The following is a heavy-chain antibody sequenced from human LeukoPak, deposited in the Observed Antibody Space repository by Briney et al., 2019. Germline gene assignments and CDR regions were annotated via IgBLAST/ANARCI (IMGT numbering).Heavy chain of an antibody. D-gene: IGHD3-10*01. J-gene: IGHJ4*02. CDR2: IRYDGSDK. CDR3: AKRGGTFIGYFDY. Sequence: GGSLRLSCAASGFTFSSYSMNWVRQAPGKGLEWVSFIRYDGSDKLYADSVKGRFTVSRDGSKNTLYLQMNSLRPEDTAVYYCAKRGGTFIGYFDYWGQGTLVTVSS. CDR1: GFTFSSYS. V-gene: IGHV3-30*02.